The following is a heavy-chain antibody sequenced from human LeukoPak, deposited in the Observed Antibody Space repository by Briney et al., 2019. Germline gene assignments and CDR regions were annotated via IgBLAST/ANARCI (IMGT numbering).Heavy chain of an antibody. J-gene: IGHJ4*02. D-gene: IGHD6-19*01. Sequence: GGSLRLSCAASGFTFDDYTMHWVRQAPGKGLEWVSAISGSGGSTYYADSVKGRFTISRDNSKNTLYLQMNSLRAEDTAVYYCAKGSIAVAGTVFFDYWGQGTLVTVSS. V-gene: IGHV3-23*01. CDR3: AKGSIAVAGTVFFDY. CDR2: ISGSGGST. CDR1: GFTFDDYT.